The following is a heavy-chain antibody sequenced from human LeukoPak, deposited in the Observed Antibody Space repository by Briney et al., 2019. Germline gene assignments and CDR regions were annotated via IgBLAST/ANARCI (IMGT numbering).Heavy chain of an antibody. D-gene: IGHD5-24*01. CDR1: GYKFSDYY. J-gene: IGHJ4*02. Sequence: ASVKVSCNAAGYKFSDYYNNWTRHAPGRGFEWMGWISRRSGATKIAEKFQGRVTLTRDTSISTAYVELTNRASDDTAVDYSMRSGGGNSEVASFDYWGQGTLVIVSS. CDR2: ISRRSGAT. V-gene: IGHV1-2*02. CDR3: MRSGGGNSEVASFDY.